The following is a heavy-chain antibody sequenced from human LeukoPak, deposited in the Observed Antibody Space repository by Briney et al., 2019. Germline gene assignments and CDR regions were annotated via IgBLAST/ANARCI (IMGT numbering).Heavy chain of an antibody. CDR1: GFTFSSYS. CDR2: ISSSSSYI. Sequence: GGSLRLSCAASGFTFSSYSMNWVRQAPGKGLEWVSSISSSSSYIYYADSVKGRFTISRDNAKNSLYLQMNSLRAEDTAVYYCARDFAAMVTPYGMDVWGQGTTVTVSS. J-gene: IGHJ6*02. CDR3: ARDFAAMVTPYGMDV. D-gene: IGHD5-18*01. V-gene: IGHV3-21*01.